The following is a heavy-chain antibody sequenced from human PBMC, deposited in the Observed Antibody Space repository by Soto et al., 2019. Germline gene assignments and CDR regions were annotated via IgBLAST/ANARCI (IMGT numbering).Heavy chain of an antibody. D-gene: IGHD2-15*01. J-gene: IGHJ2*01. CDR1: GFTVSDNY. CDR3: ARMHCSGGNCYPDWYFDL. CDR2: IYRGGSL. Sequence: EVQLVESGGGLVQPGGSLRLSCAASGFTVSDNYVNWVRQAPGKGLEWVSIIYRGGSLFYADSVKGRFTISRDASKNTVYLEMTSLRVDDTAVYHCARMHCSGGNCYPDWYFDLWGRGNLVTVSS. V-gene: IGHV3-66*01.